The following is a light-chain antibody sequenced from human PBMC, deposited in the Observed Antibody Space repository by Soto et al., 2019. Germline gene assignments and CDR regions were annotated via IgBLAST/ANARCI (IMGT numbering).Light chain of an antibody. CDR1: SSDVGGYNY. CDR3: SSYTSSSTWV. V-gene: IGLV2-14*01. CDR2: EVK. J-gene: IGLJ3*02. Sequence: QSALTQPASVTGSPGQSITISCTGTSSDVGGYNYVSWYQQHPDKAPKLMIYEVKYRPSGVSNRFSGSKSGNTASLTISGLQAEDEAVYYCSSYTSSSTWVFGGGTKLTVL.